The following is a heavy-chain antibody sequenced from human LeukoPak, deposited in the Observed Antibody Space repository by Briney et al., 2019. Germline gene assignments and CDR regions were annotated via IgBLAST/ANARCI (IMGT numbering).Heavy chain of an antibody. Sequence: GASVKVSCKASGYTFTSYGISWVRQAPGQGLEWMGWISAYNGNTNYAQKLQGRVTMTTDTSTSTAYMELRSLRSDDTAVYYCARDDPQTYYCDSSGYRDHNWFDPWGQGTLVTVSS. CDR3: ARDDPQTYYCDSSGYRDHNWFDP. CDR1: GYTFTSYG. J-gene: IGHJ5*02. D-gene: IGHD3-22*01. CDR2: ISAYNGNT. V-gene: IGHV1-18*01.